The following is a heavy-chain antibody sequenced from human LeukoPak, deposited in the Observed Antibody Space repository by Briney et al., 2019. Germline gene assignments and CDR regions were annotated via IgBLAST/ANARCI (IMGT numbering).Heavy chain of an antibody. CDR2: INPNSGGT. V-gene: IGHV1-2*02. Sequence: GASVKVSCKASGYTFTGYYMHWVLQAPGQGLEWMGWINPNSGGTNYAQKFQGRVTMTRDTSISTAYMELSRLRSEDTAVYYCAVGYYGSGSYSYWGQGTLVTVSS. D-gene: IGHD3-10*01. CDR1: GYTFTGYY. CDR3: AVGYYGSGSYSY. J-gene: IGHJ4*02.